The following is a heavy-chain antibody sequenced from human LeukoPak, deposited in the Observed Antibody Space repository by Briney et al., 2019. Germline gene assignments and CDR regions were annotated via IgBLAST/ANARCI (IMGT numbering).Heavy chain of an antibody. D-gene: IGHD2-21*02. V-gene: IGHV3-30*03. CDR2: ISYDGSNK. CDR3: ARDLHCGGDCYAFDY. Sequence: GGSLRLSCAASGFTFSSYGMHWVRQAPGKGLEWVAVISYDGSNKYYADSVKGRFTISRDNSKNTLYLQMNSLRAEDTAVYYCARDLHCGGDCYAFDYWGQGTLVTVSS. CDR1: GFTFSSYG. J-gene: IGHJ4*02.